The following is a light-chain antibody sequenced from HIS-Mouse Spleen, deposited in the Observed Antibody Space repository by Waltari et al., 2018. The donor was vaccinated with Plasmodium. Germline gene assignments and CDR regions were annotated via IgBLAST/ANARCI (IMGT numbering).Light chain of an antibody. CDR2: WAS. V-gene: IGKV4-1*01. CDR3: QQYYSTPYT. CDR1: QSVIYSSNNKNY. Sequence: DIVMTQSPDSLAASLGERATIHCTSSQSVIYSSNNKNYLAWYQQKPGQPPKLLIYWASTRESGVPDRFSGSGSGTDFTLTISSLQAEDVAVYYCQQYYSTPYTFGQGTKLEIK. J-gene: IGKJ2*01.